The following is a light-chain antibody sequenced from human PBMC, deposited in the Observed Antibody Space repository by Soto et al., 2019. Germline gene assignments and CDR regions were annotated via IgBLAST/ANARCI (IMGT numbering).Light chain of an antibody. CDR1: QSVSVN. Sequence: EIVMTQSPATLSVSPGERATLSCRASQSVSVNLAWYQQKPGQAPRLLMYGASTRATGIPARFSGSGSGTEFTLTISSLQSEDFAVYYCQQYNNWPPMYTFGQGTKLEIK. CDR3: QQYNNWPPMYT. J-gene: IGKJ2*01. V-gene: IGKV3-15*01. CDR2: GAS.